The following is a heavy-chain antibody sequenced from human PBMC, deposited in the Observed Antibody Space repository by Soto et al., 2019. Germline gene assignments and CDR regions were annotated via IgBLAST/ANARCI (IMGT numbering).Heavy chain of an antibody. J-gene: IGHJ4*02. CDR1: GGSISSGGYY. V-gene: IGHV4-31*03. CDR3: ARHSSGPFDY. CDR2: IYYSGST. Sequence: SETLSLTCTVSGGSISSGGYYWSWVRQHPGKGLEWIGYIYYSGSTYYNPSLKSRVTISVDTSKNQFSLKLSSVTAADTAVYYCARHSSGPFDYWGQGTLVTVSS. D-gene: IGHD6-19*01.